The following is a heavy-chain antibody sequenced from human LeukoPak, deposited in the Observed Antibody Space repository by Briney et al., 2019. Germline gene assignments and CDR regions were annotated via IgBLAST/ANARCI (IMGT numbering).Heavy chain of an antibody. J-gene: IGHJ4*02. CDR2: IIPILGIA. CDR1: GGTFSGFA. D-gene: IGHD2-15*01. Sequence: SGKSSCRASGGTFSGFAISWWHQALEQGLEWLGRIIPILGIANYAQKFQGRVTITADKSTSTAYMELSSLRSEDTAVYYCARPSAARRYYFDYWGQGTLVTVSS. CDR3: ARPSAARRYYFDY. V-gene: IGHV1-69*04.